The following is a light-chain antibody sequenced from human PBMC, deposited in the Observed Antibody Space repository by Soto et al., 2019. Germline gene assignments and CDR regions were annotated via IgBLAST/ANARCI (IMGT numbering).Light chain of an antibody. Sequence: LTQPPSASGTPGQRVTISCSGSSSNIGTNTVNWYQQFPRSAPKLLMYSSNQRPSGVPDRFSGSKSGTSASLAISGLQSEDEADYYCAAWDGSLNVVLFGGGTKVTVL. CDR2: SSN. CDR1: SSNIGTNT. V-gene: IGLV1-44*01. CDR3: AAWDGSLNVVL. J-gene: IGLJ3*02.